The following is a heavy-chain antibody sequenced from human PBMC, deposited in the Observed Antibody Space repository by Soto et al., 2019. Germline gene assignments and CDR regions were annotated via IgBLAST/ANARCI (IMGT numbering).Heavy chain of an antibody. Sequence: ASVKVSCKASGYTFTSYYMHWVRQAPGQGLEWMGIINPSGGSTSYAQKFQGRVTMTRDTSTSTVYMELSSLRSEDTAVYYCARDGLSYDSSPKAPMVRETAPQYYYYYGMDVWGQGTTVTVSS. J-gene: IGHJ6*02. CDR1: GYTFTSYY. D-gene: IGHD3-22*01. V-gene: IGHV1-46*01. CDR3: ARDGLSYDSSPKAPMVRETAPQYYYYYGMDV. CDR2: INPSGGST.